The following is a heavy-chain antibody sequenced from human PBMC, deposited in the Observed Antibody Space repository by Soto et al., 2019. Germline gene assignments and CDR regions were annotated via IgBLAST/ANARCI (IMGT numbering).Heavy chain of an antibody. CDR1: GYTLTELS. D-gene: IGHD3-3*01. CDR3: ATGHYDFWSGYRHAFDI. V-gene: IGHV1-24*01. Sequence: ASLTFSCTVSGYTLTELSVHCVRQTPGKGLEWMGGFDPEDGETIYAQKFQGRVTMTEDTSTDTAYMELSSLRSEDTAVYYCATGHYDFWSGYRHAFDIWGQGTMVTVSS. J-gene: IGHJ3*02. CDR2: FDPEDGET.